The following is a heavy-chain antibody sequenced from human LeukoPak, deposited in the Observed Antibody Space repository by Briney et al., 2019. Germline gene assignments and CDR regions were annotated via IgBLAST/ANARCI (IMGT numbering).Heavy chain of an antibody. V-gene: IGHV1-69*02. J-gene: IGHJ5*02. CDR1: GGTFSSYT. Sequence: ASVKVSCKASGGTFSSYTISWVRPAPGQGLEWVGRIIPILGIANYAQKSQGADTITADKTTSTAYMELSSLRYEDTAVYCCARVGYCSSTSCRSKGVSNWFDPWGQGTLVTVSS. CDR3: ARVGYCSSTSCRSKGVSNWFDP. CDR2: IIPILGIA. D-gene: IGHD2-2*01.